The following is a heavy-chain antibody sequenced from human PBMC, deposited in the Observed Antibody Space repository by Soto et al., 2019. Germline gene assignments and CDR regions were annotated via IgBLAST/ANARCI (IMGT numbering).Heavy chain of an antibody. D-gene: IGHD3-22*01. CDR3: ARLGYYDSSGYYYPRGFDY. CDR1: GFTFSSYW. CDR2: INSDGSST. J-gene: IGHJ4*02. Sequence: PGGSLRLSCAASGFTFSSYWMHWVRQAPGKGLVWVSRINSDGSSTSYADSVKGRFTISRDNAKNTLYLQMNSLRAEDTAVYYCARLGYYDSSGYYYPRGFDYWGQGTLVTAPQ. V-gene: IGHV3-74*01.